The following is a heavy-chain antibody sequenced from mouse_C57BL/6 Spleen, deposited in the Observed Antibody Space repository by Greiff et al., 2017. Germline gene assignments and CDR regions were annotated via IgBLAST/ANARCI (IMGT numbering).Heavy chain of an antibody. Sequence: EVQLVESGGGLVKPGASLKLSCAASGYTFSDYGMHWVRQGPEKGLEWIAYISRSSSTIYYADKFKGRFTISGDNADNTPFMQMTSLTSEDTAMYYCARDDGYYLEYFAYWGTGTMVTVYA. CDR1: GYTFSDYG. CDR3: ARDDGYYLEYFAY. J-gene: IGHJ3*01. D-gene: IGHD2-3*01. CDR2: ISRSSSTI. V-gene: IGHV5-17*01.